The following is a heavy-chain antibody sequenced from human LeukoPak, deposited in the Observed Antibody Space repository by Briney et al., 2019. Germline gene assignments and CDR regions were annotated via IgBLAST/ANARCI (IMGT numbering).Heavy chain of an antibody. V-gene: IGHV4-4*08. J-gene: IGHJ4*02. CDR3: ARHGSGWSFDY. D-gene: IGHD6-19*01. CDR1: GGSINTYY. CDR2: IYTSGTT. Sequence: PSETLSLTCTVSGGSINTYYWGWIRQSPGKGLEWIGYIYTSGTTNYTPSLKRRVTMSIDTSENQFSVKLSSVTAADTALYYCARHGSGWSFDYWGRGALVTVSS.